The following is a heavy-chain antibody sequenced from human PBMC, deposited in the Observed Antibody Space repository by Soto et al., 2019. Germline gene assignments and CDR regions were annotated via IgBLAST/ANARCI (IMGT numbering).Heavy chain of an antibody. CDR1: GGTFSTYS. CDR3: ASSSGNDYGAGTNLVCAH. J-gene: IGHJ1*01. D-gene: IGHD3-10*01. V-gene: IGHV1-69*06. CDR2: IIPIFGTA. Sequence: QVQLVQSGAEVKKPGSSVKVSCKTSGGTFSTYSIVWVRQAPGEGLEWMGGIIPIFGTANYAQKFQDRVTISGDKTTNTAFRDLSSLISEDTAMYYCASSSGNDYGAGTNLVCAHWGQGPLVTVP.